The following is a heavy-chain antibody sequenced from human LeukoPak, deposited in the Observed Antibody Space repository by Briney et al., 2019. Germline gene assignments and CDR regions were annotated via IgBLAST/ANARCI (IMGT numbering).Heavy chain of an antibody. D-gene: IGHD4-17*01. CDR3: ARVELTTGPRHLDY. Sequence: GASVKVSCKASGYTFSGYYIHWVRQARGQGLEWMGRINPNNDDTNYAQKFQGRVTMTRDTSINTIYVELTRLTSDDTAVYYCARVELTTGPRHLDYWGQGTLVTVSS. J-gene: IGHJ4*02. CDR1: GYTFSGYY. CDR2: INPNNDDT. V-gene: IGHV1-2*06.